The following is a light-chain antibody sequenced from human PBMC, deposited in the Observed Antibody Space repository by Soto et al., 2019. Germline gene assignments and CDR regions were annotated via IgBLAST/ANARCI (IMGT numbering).Light chain of an antibody. J-gene: IGKJ5*01. CDR1: QSVSSN. CDR3: QQYGKLPIT. Sequence: EIVMTQSPATLSVSPGEGATLSCRASQSVSSNLAWYQQKPGQAPRLLIYGASTRATGIPARFSGSGPGTDFTLTISSLEPEDFAVYYCQQYGKLPITFGQGTRLEIK. CDR2: GAS. V-gene: IGKV3-15*01.